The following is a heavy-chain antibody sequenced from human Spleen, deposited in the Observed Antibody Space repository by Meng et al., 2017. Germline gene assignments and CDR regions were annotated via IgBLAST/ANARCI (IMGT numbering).Heavy chain of an antibody. J-gene: IGHJ2*01. CDR1: GYTFNAYY. D-gene: IGHD3-10*01. Sequence: QVQLVQAGAEVKKPGASVKVSCKPSGYTFNAYYIHWVRQAPGQGLEWMGRINPNSGGTNYAQKFQGRVTMTRDTSISTAYMELSRLRSDDTAVYYCARVSGINLRYFDLWGRGTLVTVSS. V-gene: IGHV1-2*06. CDR2: INPNSGGT. CDR3: ARVSGINLRYFDL.